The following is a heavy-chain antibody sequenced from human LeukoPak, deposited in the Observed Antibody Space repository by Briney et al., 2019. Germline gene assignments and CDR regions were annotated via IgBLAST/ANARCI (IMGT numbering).Heavy chain of an antibody. V-gene: IGHV4-59*01. Sequence: SETLSLTCTVSGGSISSYYWSWIRQPPGKGLEWIGYIYYSGSTKYNPSLKSRVTISVDTSKNQFSLKLCSMTAADTAVYYCARGDCGGDCYYKTWGQGALVTVSS. CDR1: GGSISSYY. CDR2: IYYSGST. CDR3: ARGDCGGDCYYKT. D-gene: IGHD2-21*01. J-gene: IGHJ5*02.